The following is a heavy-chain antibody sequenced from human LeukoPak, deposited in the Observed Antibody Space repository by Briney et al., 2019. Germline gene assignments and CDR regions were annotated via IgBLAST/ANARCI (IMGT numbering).Heavy chain of an antibody. D-gene: IGHD3/OR15-3a*01. J-gene: IGHJ4*02. Sequence: PSETLSLTCTVSGGSISRHYWSWVRQPAGKGLEWIRRIYSSGTTNYNPSLKSRVTMSLDTSKNQFSLNLRSVTAADTAVYYCARRGTSYYFDYWGQGTLVTVSS. CDR3: ARRGTSYYFDY. CDR2: IYSSGTT. V-gene: IGHV4-4*07. CDR1: GGSISRHY.